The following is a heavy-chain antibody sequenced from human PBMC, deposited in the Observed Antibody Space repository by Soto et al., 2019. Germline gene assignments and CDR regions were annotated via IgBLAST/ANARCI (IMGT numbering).Heavy chain of an antibody. CDR1: GYTFTNYG. D-gene: IGHD2-15*01. CDR2: INAYNGDA. J-gene: IGHJ4*02. V-gene: IGHV1-18*01. Sequence: QVQLAQSGAEVKKPGASVKVSCKASGYTFTNYGITWVRQAPGQGLEWMGWINAYNGDANPAPKLQGRVTMTTDTSTRTAYLELRSLRSDDTAMYYCASGQCAGGNCYATDYWGQGTLVTVSS. CDR3: ASGQCAGGNCYATDY.